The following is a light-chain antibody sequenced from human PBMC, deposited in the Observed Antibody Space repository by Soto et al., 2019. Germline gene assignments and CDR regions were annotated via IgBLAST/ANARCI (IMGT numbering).Light chain of an antibody. V-gene: IGKV3-20*01. Sequence: IVLTQSPGTLSLSPGERATLSCRASQSVTRNYVAWYQQKPGQAPRLLINGASTRVTGIPDRFSGSGSGTDFTLTISRVEPDDFAMYFWHQYGTSPLTFGQGTRVEIK. J-gene: IGKJ1*01. CDR1: QSVTRNY. CDR2: GAS. CDR3: HQYGTSPLT.